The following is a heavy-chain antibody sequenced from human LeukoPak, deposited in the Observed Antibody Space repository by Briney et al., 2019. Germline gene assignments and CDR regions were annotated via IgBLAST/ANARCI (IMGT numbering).Heavy chain of an antibody. CDR1: GCSVSSLY. CDR2: IYYTGST. J-gene: IGHJ4*02. V-gene: IGHV4-59*08. Sequence: SETLSLTCCVSGCSVSSLYWSWIRQPPGQGLEWIGYIYYTGSTSYNPSLKSRVTMFVDMSKNQFSLRLSSVTASDTAVYFCARHRAYSSSSPFDYWGQGTLVTVSS. D-gene: IGHD6-6*01. CDR3: ARHRAYSSSSPFDY.